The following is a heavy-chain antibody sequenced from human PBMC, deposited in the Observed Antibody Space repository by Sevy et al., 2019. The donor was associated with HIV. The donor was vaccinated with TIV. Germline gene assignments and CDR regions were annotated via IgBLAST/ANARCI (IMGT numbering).Heavy chain of an antibody. D-gene: IGHD6-13*01. Sequence: GGSPRLSCTASGFTFGDYAMSWFRQAPGKGLEGVGFIRSKAYGGTTEYAASVKGRFTISRDDSKSIAYLQMNSLKTEDTAVYYCTRLVGQLVLFWGQGTLVTVSS. J-gene: IGHJ4*02. V-gene: IGHV3-49*03. CDR1: GFTFGDYA. CDR3: TRLVGQLVLF. CDR2: IRSKAYGGTT.